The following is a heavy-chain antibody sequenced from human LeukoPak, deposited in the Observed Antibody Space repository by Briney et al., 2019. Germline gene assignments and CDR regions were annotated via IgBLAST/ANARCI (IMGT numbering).Heavy chain of an antibody. Sequence: SETLSLTCTVSGGSTSTYYWSWIRQPPGKRLEWIGYIYYSGSTNYNPSLKSRVTISVDTSKNQFSLKLSSVTAADTAVYYCASLSSWYDYWGQGTLVTVSS. J-gene: IGHJ4*02. CDR1: GGSTSTYY. CDR3: ASLSSWYDY. D-gene: IGHD6-13*01. CDR2: IYYSGST. V-gene: IGHV4-59*01.